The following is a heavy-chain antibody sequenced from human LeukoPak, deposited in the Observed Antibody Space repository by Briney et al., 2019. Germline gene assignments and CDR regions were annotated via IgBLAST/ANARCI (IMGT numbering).Heavy chain of an antibody. Sequence: GGSLRLSCAASGFTFSSYAMHWVRQAPGKGLEWVAVISYDGSNKYYADSVKGRFTISRDNSKNTLYLQMNSLRAEDTAVYYCARVLVGALGAFDIWGQGTMVTVSS. CDR3: ARVLVGALGAFDI. D-gene: IGHD1-26*01. CDR2: ISYDGSNK. J-gene: IGHJ3*02. CDR1: GFTFSSYA. V-gene: IGHV3-30*04.